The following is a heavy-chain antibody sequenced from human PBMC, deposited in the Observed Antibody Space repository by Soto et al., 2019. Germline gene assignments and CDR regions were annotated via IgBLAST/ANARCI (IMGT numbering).Heavy chain of an antibody. CDR3: AREGHCSSSSCPGDY. V-gene: IGHV4-30-4*01. J-gene: IGHJ4*02. Sequence: PSETLSLTCTVSGGSISSGDYYWSWIRQPPGKGLEWIGYIYYSGSTYYSPSLKSRVTISVNTSKNRFSLKLSSVTAADTAVYYCAREGHCSSSSCPGDYWGQGTLVTVSS. CDR2: IYYSGST. CDR1: GGSISSGDYY. D-gene: IGHD2-2*01.